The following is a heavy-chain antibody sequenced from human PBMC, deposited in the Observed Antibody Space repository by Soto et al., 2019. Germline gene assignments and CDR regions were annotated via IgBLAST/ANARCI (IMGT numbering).Heavy chain of an antibody. D-gene: IGHD5-18*01. V-gene: IGHV2-5*02. CDR1: GFALSTSGVG. J-gene: IGHJ3*02. Sequence: QITLKESGPPLVKPTQTLTLTCTFSGFALSTSGVGVGWIRQPPGKALEWLALIYWDDDKRYSPSLKSRLTIIKDTSKNQVVLTMTNMDPVDTATYYCAHRGGYSYGRNAFDIWGQGTMVTVSS. CDR3: AHRGGYSYGRNAFDI. CDR2: IYWDDDK.